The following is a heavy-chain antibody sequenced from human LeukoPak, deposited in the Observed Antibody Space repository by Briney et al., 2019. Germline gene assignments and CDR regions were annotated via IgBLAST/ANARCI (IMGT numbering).Heavy chain of an antibody. V-gene: IGHV1-18*01. CDR2: ISAYNGNT. J-gene: IGHJ4*02. Sequence: ASVKISCKASGYTFTSYGISWVRQAPGQGLEWMGWISAYNGNTNYAQKLQGRVTMTTDTSTSTAYMELRSLRSDDTAVYYCARVEEYDYSNPDHNWYYFDYWGQGTLVTVSS. D-gene: IGHD4-11*01. CDR3: ARVEEYDYSNPDHNWYYFDY. CDR1: GYTFTSYG.